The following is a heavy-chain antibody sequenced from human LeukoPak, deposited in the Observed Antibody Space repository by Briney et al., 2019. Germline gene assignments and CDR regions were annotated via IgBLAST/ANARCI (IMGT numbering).Heavy chain of an antibody. Sequence: PGGSLRLSCAASGFIFSGSAMHWVRQASGKGQEWVGRIRSKANNYATAYAASVEGRFTISRDDSKNTAYLQMNSLKTEDTAVYYCTFYYYDSSGYSLAFDYWGQGTLVTVSS. CDR3: TFYYYDSSGYSLAFDY. CDR2: IRSKANNYAT. J-gene: IGHJ4*02. V-gene: IGHV3-73*01. D-gene: IGHD3-22*01. CDR1: GFIFSGSA.